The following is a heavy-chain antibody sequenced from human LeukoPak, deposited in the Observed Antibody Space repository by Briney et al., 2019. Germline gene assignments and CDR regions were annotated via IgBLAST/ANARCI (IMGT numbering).Heavy chain of an antibody. CDR1: GFTFDDYG. Sequence: GGSLRLSCAASGFTFDDYGMSWVRQAPGKGLEWVSGINWDGGSTYYADSVKGRFTISRDNSKNSLYLQMNSLRAEDTALYYCAKGAIAAAGTYYFDYWGQGTLVTVSS. D-gene: IGHD6-13*01. J-gene: IGHJ4*02. CDR2: INWDGGST. CDR3: AKGAIAAAGTYYFDY. V-gene: IGHV3-43D*03.